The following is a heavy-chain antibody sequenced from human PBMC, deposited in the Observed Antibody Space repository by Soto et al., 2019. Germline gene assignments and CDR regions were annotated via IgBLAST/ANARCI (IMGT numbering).Heavy chain of an antibody. V-gene: IGHV1-18*01. CDR3: ARDPFTTYYYGSGSYWYFDS. CDR1: GYTFTSYG. Sequence: GASVKVSCKASGYTFTSYGINWVRQAPGQGLEWMGWISAYNGNTNYAQNLQDRVTMTTDTSTSTADMELRSLRSDDTAVYYCARDPFTTYYYGSGSYWYFDSWGPGTLVTVSS. CDR2: ISAYNGNT. J-gene: IGHJ4*02. D-gene: IGHD3-10*01.